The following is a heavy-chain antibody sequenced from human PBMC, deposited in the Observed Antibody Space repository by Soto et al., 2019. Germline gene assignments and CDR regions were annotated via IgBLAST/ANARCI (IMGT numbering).Heavy chain of an antibody. CDR3: AGYDPKTGIGMDV. J-gene: IGHJ6*02. CDR2: IYYSGST. D-gene: IGHD3-10*01. V-gene: IGHV4-39*01. CDR1: GGSISSSSYY. Sequence: QLQLQESGPGLVKPSETLSLTCTVSGGSISSSSYYWGWIRQPPGKGLEWIGSIYYSGSTYYNPSLKSRVTISVDTSKNQFSLKLSSVTAADTAVYYCAGYDPKTGIGMDVWGQGTTVTVSS.